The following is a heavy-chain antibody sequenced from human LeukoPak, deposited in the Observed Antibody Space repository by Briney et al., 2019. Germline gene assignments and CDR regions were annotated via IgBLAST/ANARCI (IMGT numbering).Heavy chain of an antibody. CDR1: GGSFSGYY. CDR3: AREKYYDILTGPAWYFDL. Sequence: SETLSLTCAVYGGSFSGYYWSWIRQPPGKGLEWIGEINHSGSTNYNPSLKSRVTISVDTSKNQFSLKLSSVTAADTAVYYCAREKYYDILTGPAWYFDLWGRGTLVTVSS. J-gene: IGHJ2*01. CDR2: INHSGST. V-gene: IGHV4-34*01. D-gene: IGHD3-9*01.